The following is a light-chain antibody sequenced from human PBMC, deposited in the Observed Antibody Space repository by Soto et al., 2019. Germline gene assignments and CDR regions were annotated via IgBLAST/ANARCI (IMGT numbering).Light chain of an antibody. J-gene: IGKJ4*01. CDR1: QGIDPY. CDR2: ATS. Sequence: DVQMTQSPSSLSAFVGDRVTITCRASQGIDPYLAWFQQKPGKVPKLLIYATSTLQSGVPSRFSGSGSGTDFTLTISSLQPEDVATYYGQKYNTAPLTFGGGTKVEIK. CDR3: QKYNTAPLT. V-gene: IGKV1-27*01.